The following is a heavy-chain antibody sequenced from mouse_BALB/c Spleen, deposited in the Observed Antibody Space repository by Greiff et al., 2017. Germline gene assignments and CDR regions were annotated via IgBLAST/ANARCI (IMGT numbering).Heavy chain of an antibody. V-gene: IGHV5-4*02. D-gene: IGHD2-10*02. CDR1: GFTFSDYY. CDR2: ISDGGSYT. J-gene: IGHJ4*01. Sequence: DVQLVESGGGLVKPGGSLKLSCAASGFTFSDYYMYWVRQTPEKRLEWVATISDGGSYTYYPDSVKGRFTISRDNAKNNLYLQMSSLKSEDTAMYYCARGEYGNYDYAMDYWGQGTSVTVSS. CDR3: ARGEYGNYDYAMDY.